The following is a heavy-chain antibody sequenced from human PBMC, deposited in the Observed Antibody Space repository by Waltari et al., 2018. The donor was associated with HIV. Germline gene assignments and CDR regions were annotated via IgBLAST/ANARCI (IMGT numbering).Heavy chain of an antibody. D-gene: IGHD3-10*01. Sequence: QVQLQQWGAGLLKPSETLSRTCAVYGGSFSGYYWSWIRQPPGKGLAGLGEINHSGSTNYNPSLKSRVTISVDTSKNQFSLKLSSVTAADTAVYYCARWTLRNYYGSGSYSDYYYYGMDVWGQGTTVTVSS. CDR3: ARWTLRNYYGSGSYSDYYYYGMDV. J-gene: IGHJ6*02. CDR2: INHSGST. V-gene: IGHV4-34*01. CDR1: GGSFSGYY.